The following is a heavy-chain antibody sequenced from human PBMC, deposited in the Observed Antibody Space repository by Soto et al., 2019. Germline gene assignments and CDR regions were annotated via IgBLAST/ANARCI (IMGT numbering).Heavy chain of an antibody. Sequence: SETLSRTCTVSGGSISSGDYYWIWVRQPPGKGLEWIGYIYYSGSTYYNPSLKSRVTVSVDTSKNQFSLKLSSVTAADTAVYYCARLPDYYDYWFDPWGQGTLVTVSS. CDR1: GGSISSGDYY. V-gene: IGHV4-30-4*01. CDR2: IYYSGST. J-gene: IGHJ5*02. D-gene: IGHD3-22*01. CDR3: ARLPDYYDYWFDP.